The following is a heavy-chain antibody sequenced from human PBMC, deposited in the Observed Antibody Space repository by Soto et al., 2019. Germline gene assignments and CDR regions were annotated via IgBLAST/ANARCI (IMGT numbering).Heavy chain of an antibody. CDR3: ARSGDTMVRGVIIFHYYGMDV. J-gene: IGHJ6*02. V-gene: IGHV4-38-2*01. CDR2: MYHNGNT. D-gene: IGHD3-10*01. Sequence: NPSETLSLTCAVSGYSISSGYYWGWLRQSPGKGLEWIGSMYHNGNTYYNPSLKSRVTISGDTSKNQFSLKLTSVTAADTAVYYCARSGDTMVRGVIIFHYYGMDVWGQGTTVTVSS. CDR1: GYSISSGYY.